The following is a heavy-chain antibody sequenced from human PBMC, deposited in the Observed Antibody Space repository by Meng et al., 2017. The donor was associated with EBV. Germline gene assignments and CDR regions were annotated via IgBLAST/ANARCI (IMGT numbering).Heavy chain of an antibody. V-gene: IGHV1-46*01. Sequence: QVQLVQCGAEVKKPGASVKVSCKASGYTFTSHWMHWVRQAPGQGLEWMGIINPSDGYTMYEQKFQGRVTVTADRPTATAYMVLRNLRSDDTAVYYCARGTPGRSYSDYWGPGTLVTVSS. CDR1: GYTFTSHW. D-gene: IGHD3-10*01. CDR2: INPSDGYT. J-gene: IGHJ4*02. CDR3: ARGTPGRSYSDY.